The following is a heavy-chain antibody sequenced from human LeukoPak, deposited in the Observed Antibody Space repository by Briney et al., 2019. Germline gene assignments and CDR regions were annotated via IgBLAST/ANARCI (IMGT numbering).Heavy chain of an antibody. CDR3: AKLPKYPGKPYPDY. D-gene: IGHD2-2*01. Sequence: QPGGSLRLSCAASGFTFSLYDMHWVRQAPGKGLEWVSFIHFDGRNKYYADSVKGRFTISRDNSKNTLYLQMNSLRAEDTAVYYCAKLPKYPGKPYPDYWGQGTLVTVSS. V-gene: IGHV3-30*02. CDR2: IHFDGRNK. J-gene: IGHJ4*02. CDR1: GFTFSLYD.